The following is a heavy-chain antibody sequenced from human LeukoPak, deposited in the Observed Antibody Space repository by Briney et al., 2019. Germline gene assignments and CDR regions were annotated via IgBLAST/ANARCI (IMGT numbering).Heavy chain of an antibody. CDR1: GFTFDDYT. Sequence: PGGSLRLSCAASGFTFDDYTMHWVRQAPGKGLEWVSLISWDGGGTYYADSVKGRFTISRDNSKNSLYLQMNSLRTEDTALYYCAKDGMVRGVRWFDPWGQGTLVTVSS. J-gene: IGHJ5*02. CDR2: ISWDGGGT. CDR3: AKDGMVRGVRWFDP. V-gene: IGHV3-43*01. D-gene: IGHD3-10*01.